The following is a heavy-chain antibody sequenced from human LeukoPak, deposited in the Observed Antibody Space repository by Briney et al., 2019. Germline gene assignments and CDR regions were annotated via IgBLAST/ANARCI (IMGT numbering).Heavy chain of an antibody. Sequence: SVKVSCKASGGTFSSYAISWVRQAPGQGLEWMGRIIPILGIANYAQKFQGRVTITADKSTSIAYMELSSLRSEDTAVYYCARSYYYDSSGRMTERFDYWGQGTLVTVSS. CDR3: ARSYYYDSSGRMTERFDY. D-gene: IGHD3-22*01. V-gene: IGHV1-69*04. CDR1: GGTFSSYA. J-gene: IGHJ4*02. CDR2: IIPILGIA.